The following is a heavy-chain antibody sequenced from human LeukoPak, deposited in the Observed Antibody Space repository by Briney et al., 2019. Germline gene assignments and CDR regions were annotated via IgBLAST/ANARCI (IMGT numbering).Heavy chain of an antibody. CDR2: ISGSSGDT. CDR3: AKTVSGSYSYQGGDY. Sequence: GGSLRLSCAASGFTFSHYAISWVRQAPGKGLEWVSVISGSSGDTYYADSVKGRFTISRDNSKNTLYLQMNSLRAEDTAVYYCAKTVSGSYSYQGGDYWGQGTLVTVSS. D-gene: IGHD3-16*02. CDR1: GFTFSHYA. V-gene: IGHV3-23*01. J-gene: IGHJ4*02.